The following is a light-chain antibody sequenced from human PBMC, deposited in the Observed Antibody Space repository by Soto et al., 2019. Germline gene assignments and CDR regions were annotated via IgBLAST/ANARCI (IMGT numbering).Light chain of an antibody. Sequence: EIVLTQSPATLSSSPGEVATLSCRASQSVGSSLAWYRQKPGQAPRLLIYDTSNRATGIPGRFSGSGSGTDFTLTISSLEPEDFAVYYCQQRSSGITFGQGTRLEIK. CDR3: QQRSSGIT. J-gene: IGKJ5*01. CDR1: QSVGSS. CDR2: DTS. V-gene: IGKV3-11*01.